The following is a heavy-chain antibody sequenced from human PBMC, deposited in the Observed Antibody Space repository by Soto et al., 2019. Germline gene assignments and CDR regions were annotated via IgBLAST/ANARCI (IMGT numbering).Heavy chain of an antibody. CDR3: ARDTARAMVRIYYGMDV. D-gene: IGHD3-10*01. Sequence: PGGSLRLSCAASGFTFSSYSMNWVRQAPGKGLEWVAVIWYDGSNKYYADSVKGRFTISRDNSKNTLYLQMNSLRVEDTAVYYCARDTARAMVRIYYGMDVWGQGTTVTVS. CDR2: IWYDGSNK. V-gene: IGHV3-33*08. J-gene: IGHJ6*02. CDR1: GFTFSSYS.